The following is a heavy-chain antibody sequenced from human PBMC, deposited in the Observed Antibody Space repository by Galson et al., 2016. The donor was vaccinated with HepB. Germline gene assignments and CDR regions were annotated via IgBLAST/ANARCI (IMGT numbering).Heavy chain of an antibody. CDR1: GFTFSDYA. CDR2: ISGSADRA. CDR3: AKNPDYDFWGGYIDY. D-gene: IGHD3-3*01. J-gene: IGHJ4*02. V-gene: IGHV3-23*01. Sequence: SLRLSCAASGFTFSDYAMSWVRQAPGEGLEWVSSISGSADRAKYADSVRGRFSISRDNSQNTLYLQMNSLRAADTAVYYCAKNPDYDFWGGYIDYWGQGTLVSVSS.